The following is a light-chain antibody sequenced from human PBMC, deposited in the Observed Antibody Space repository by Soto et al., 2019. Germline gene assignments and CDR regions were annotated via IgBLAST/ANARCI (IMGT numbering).Light chain of an antibody. CDR1: QSISSW. CDR2: DAS. Sequence: DIQMTQSPSTLSASVGDRVTITCRARQSISSWLAWYQQKPGKTPKLLIYDASSLESGVPSRFSGSGSGTEFTLTSSSLQPDDFATYYCQQYHTYISFGQGTRLEIK. J-gene: IGKJ5*01. V-gene: IGKV1-5*01. CDR3: QQYHTYIS.